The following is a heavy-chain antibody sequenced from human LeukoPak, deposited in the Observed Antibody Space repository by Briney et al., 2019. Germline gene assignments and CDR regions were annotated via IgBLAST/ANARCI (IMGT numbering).Heavy chain of an antibody. D-gene: IGHD3-10*01. CDR1: GYTFTGYY. V-gene: IGHV1-2*04. Sequence: GASVKVSCKASGYTFTGYYMHWVRQAPGQGLEWMGWINPNSGGTNYAQKFQGWVTMTRDTSISTAYMELSRLRSDDTAVYYCARDSSYGSGKTYYYYGMDVWGQGTTVTVSS. CDR3: ARDSSYGSGKTYYYYGMDV. CDR2: INPNSGGT. J-gene: IGHJ6*02.